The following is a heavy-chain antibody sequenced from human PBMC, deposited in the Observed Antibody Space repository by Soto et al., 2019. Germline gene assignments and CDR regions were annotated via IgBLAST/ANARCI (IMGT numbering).Heavy chain of an antibody. J-gene: IGHJ4*02. D-gene: IGHD2-2*01. CDR2: ISYDGSNK. CDR3: ARDRAVVVPAAMDY. CDR1: GFTFSSYA. V-gene: IGHV3-30-3*01. Sequence: GGSLRLSCAASGFTFSSYAMHWVRRAPGKGLEWVAVISYDGSNKYYADSVKGRFTISRDNSKNTLYLQMNSLRAEDTAVYYCARDRAVVVPAAMDYWGLGTLVTVSS.